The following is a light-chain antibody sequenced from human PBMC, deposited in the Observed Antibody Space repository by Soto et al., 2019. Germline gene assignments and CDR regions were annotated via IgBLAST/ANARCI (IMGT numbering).Light chain of an antibody. CDR2: GAS. V-gene: IGKV3-20*01. CDR3: QQYGRTSWT. Sequence: EIVLTQSPGTLSLSPGEGATLSCRASQSVSTNFFAWYQQKPGQAPRLLIYGASTRATGIPDRFSGSGSGTDFNLTISRQEPEDFAVYYCQQYGRTSWTFGQGNKVEIK. CDR1: QSVSTNF. J-gene: IGKJ1*01.